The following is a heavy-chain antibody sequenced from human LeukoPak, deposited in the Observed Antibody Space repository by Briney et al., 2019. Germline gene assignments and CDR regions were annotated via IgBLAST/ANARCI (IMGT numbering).Heavy chain of an antibody. CDR2: IFRGGTT. Sequence: GSLRLSCAASGFTFSSYAMSWVRQAPGKGLEWVSLIFRGGTTYYADSVKGRITISRDSSKNTLYLQMNSLRAEDTAVYYCARVSYGSGSYTAFDIWGQGTMVTVSS. CDR3: ARVSYGSGSYTAFDI. J-gene: IGHJ3*02. CDR1: GFTFSSYA. D-gene: IGHD3-10*01. V-gene: IGHV3-66*01.